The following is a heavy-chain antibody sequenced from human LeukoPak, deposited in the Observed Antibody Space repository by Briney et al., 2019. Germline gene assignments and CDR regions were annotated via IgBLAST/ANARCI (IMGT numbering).Heavy chain of an antibody. Sequence: ASVKVSCEASGYTFTDHSIHWVRQAPGQGLEWMGYVDPSNDDTNYAPKFHDRVTMTGDTSIRTAYMELSRLTSDDTAVYYCARSLFVAFTDWGEGTLVIVSS. D-gene: IGHD2-21*01. V-gene: IGHV1-2*02. CDR2: VDPSNDDT. CDR3: ARSLFVAFTD. CDR1: GYTFTDHS. J-gene: IGHJ4*02.